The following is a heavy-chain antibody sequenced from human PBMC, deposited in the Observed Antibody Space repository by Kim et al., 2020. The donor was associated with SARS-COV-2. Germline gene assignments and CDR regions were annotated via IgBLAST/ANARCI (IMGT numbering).Heavy chain of an antibody. D-gene: IGHD5-18*01. CDR1: GYTFTSYG. Sequence: ASVKVSCKASGYTFTSYGISWVRQAPGQGLEWMGWISAYNGNTNYAQKLQGRVTMTTDTSTSTAYMELRSLRSDDTAVYYCARDPYAKGYNPDYYYYGMDVWGQGTTVTVSS. V-gene: IGHV1-18*04. CDR3: ARDPYAKGYNPDYYYYGMDV. J-gene: IGHJ6*02. CDR2: ISAYNGNT.